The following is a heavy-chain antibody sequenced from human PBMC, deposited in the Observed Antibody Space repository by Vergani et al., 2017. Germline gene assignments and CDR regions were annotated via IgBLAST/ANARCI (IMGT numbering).Heavy chain of an antibody. J-gene: IGHJ5*02. Sequence: QVQLVESGGGLVKPGGSLRLSCAASGFTFSSYGMHCVRQAPGKGLEWVAVISYDGSNKYYADPVKGRFTISRDNSKNTLYLQMNSLRAEDTAVYYVAKDQEILSRARWFDPWGQGTLVTVSS. D-gene: IGHD5-24*01. CDR2: ISYDGSNK. CDR3: AKDQEILSRARWFDP. CDR1: GFTFSSYG. V-gene: IGHV3-30*18.